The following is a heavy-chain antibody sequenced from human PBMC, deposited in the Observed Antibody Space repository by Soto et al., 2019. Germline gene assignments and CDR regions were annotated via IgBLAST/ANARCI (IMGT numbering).Heavy chain of an antibody. V-gene: IGHV4-59*08. CDR2: ISYSGST. J-gene: IGHJ4*02. D-gene: IGHD2-21*01. Sequence: QVQLQESGPGLVKPSETLSLTCTVSGGSSTKYYWSWIRQSPGKGLEWIGYISYSGSTSYNPSLKGRVAMSVGTSKKPFSLTLSSVTAADTAVYYCASQGAGVATDNWGQGTLVTVSS. CDR3: ASQGAGVATDN. CDR1: GGSSTKYY.